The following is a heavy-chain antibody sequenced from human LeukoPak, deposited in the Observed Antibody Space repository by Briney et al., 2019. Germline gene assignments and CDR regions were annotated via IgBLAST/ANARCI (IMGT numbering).Heavy chain of an antibody. J-gene: IGHJ4*02. D-gene: IGHD3-22*01. CDR2: ISAYNGNT. V-gene: IGHV1-18*01. CDR3: ARVGDLYYYDSSGYYLDY. Sequence: ASVKVSCKASGYTFTSYGISWVRQAPGQGLEWMGWISAYNGNTNYAQKLQGRVTMTTDTSTSTAYMELRSLRSDDTAVYYCARVGDLYYYDSSGYYLDYWGQGTLVTVSS. CDR1: GYTFTSYG.